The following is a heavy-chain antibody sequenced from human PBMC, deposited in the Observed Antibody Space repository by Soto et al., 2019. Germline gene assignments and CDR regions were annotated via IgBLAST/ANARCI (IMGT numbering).Heavy chain of an antibody. D-gene: IGHD1-26*01. J-gene: IGHJ4*02. CDR3: ARGLMADRDSYYDRSRWYYFDY. V-gene: IGHV4-30-4*01. CDR2: IYYSGST. CDR1: GGSISSGDYY. Sequence: SETLSLTCTVSGGSISSGDYYWSWIRQPPGKGLEWIGYIYYSGSTYYNPSLKSRVTISVDTSKNQFSLKLSSVTAADTAVYYGARGLMADRDSYYDRSRWYYFDYWGQGTLVTVSS.